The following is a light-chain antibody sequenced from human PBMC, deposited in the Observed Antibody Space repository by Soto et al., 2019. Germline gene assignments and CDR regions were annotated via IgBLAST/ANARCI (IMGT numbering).Light chain of an antibody. J-gene: IGLJ3*02. Sequence: QSALTQPPSASGSPGQSVTISCTGTNSDVGGYNYVSWYQQHPGKAPKLMIYDVSKRPSGVPDRFSGSKSGNTASLTVSGLQVEDEADYYCSSYGGSNNVVFGGGTKLTVL. CDR3: SSYGGSNNVV. V-gene: IGLV2-8*01. CDR1: NSDVGGYNY. CDR2: DVS.